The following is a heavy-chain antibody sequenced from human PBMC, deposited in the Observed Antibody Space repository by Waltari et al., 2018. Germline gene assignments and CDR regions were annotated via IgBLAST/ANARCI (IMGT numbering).Heavy chain of an antibody. CDR3: ARESGGQQLVLNYYHYMDV. D-gene: IGHD6-13*01. Sequence: QVQLQESGPGLVKPSETLSLTCTVSGGSISSYYWSWIRQPAGKGLEWIGRIYTSGSTNYNPSLKSRVTMSVDTSKNQFSLKLSSVTAADTAVYYCARESGGQQLVLNYYHYMDVWGKGTTVTVSS. CDR1: GGSISSYY. V-gene: IGHV4-4*07. CDR2: IYTSGST. J-gene: IGHJ6*03.